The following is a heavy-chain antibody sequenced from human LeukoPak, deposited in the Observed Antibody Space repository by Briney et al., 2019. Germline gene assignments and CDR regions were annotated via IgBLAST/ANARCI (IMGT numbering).Heavy chain of an antibody. Sequence: SETLSLTCTVSGGSINNYYWSWIRQTAGKRLEWVGRIYTTGGPDYNPSLESRVSISVDTSKNQFSLKLRSVTAADTAVYYCARESKIYVGDGYYLDSWGRGTLITVSS. J-gene: IGHJ4*02. D-gene: IGHD2-21*01. CDR1: GGSINNYY. V-gene: IGHV4-4*07. CDR2: IYTTGGP. CDR3: ARESKIYVGDGYYLDS.